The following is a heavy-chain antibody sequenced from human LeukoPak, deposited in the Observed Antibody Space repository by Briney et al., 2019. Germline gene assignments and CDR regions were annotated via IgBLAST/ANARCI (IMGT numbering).Heavy chain of an antibody. V-gene: IGHV4-59*01. D-gene: IGHD5-12*01. J-gene: IGHJ4*02. CDR2: IYYSGIT. CDR3: ARGGGYGPYLEH. CDR1: GGSISSYY. Sequence: PSETLSLTCTVSGGSISSYYWNWIRQPPGKGLEWIGYIYYSGITNHNPSLKSRVTISVDTSKNQFSLKLSSVTAADTAVYYCARGGGYGPYLEHWGQGTLVTVSS.